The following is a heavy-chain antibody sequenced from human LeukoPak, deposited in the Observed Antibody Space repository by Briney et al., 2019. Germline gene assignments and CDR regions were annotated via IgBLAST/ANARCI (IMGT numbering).Heavy chain of an antibody. Sequence: PSETLFLTCCGPLRHLSNHYWGSIRQPAGKGLEWIGRIYSSGSTNYNPSLKSRVTMSVDTSKSQFSPNLSSLAASDTAFYYCARQAYCYGWDKDYWGQGILVTVSS. CDR3: ARQAYCYGWDKDY. D-gene: IGHD2-21*01. J-gene: IGHJ4*02. CDR2: IYSSGST. V-gene: IGHV4-4*07. CDR1: LRHLSNHY.